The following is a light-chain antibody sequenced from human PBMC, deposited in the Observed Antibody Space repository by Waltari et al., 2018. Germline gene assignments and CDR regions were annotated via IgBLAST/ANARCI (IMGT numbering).Light chain of an antibody. CDR1: QSVSSC. Sequence: EIVLTQSPATLSLSPGERATLPCRASQSVSSCLAWYQQEPGQAPRLLIYDASNRATGIPARFSGSGSGTDFTLTISSLEPEDFAVYYCQQRGNWPPTFGQGTKVEIK. V-gene: IGKV3-11*01. CDR3: QQRGNWPPT. J-gene: IGKJ1*01. CDR2: DAS.